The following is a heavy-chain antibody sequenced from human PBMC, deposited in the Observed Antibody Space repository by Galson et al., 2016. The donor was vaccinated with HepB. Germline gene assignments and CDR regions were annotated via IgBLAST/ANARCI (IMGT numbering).Heavy chain of an antibody. D-gene: IGHD2-21*01. Sequence: SVKVSCKASGYTFSDYYIHWIRQAHGQGLEWMGWMNPNNGVTNYVEKFQGRVTMTRDTSITTAHMELKRLKYDDTAVYYCARVGILGVPDYWGQGTLVTVSS. CDR2: MNPNNGVT. CDR1: GYTFSDYY. CDR3: ARVGILGVPDY. J-gene: IGHJ4*02. V-gene: IGHV1-2*02.